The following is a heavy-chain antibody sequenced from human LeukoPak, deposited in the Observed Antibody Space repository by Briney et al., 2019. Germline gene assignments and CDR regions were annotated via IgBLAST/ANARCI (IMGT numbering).Heavy chain of an antibody. CDR1: VFTLSDSW. CDR2: TSKDGRDT. CDR3: ARAGYSGSYYTFS. J-gene: IGHJ4*02. V-gene: IGHV3-74*01. Sequence: PGGSLRLSCAVSVFTLSDSWMHSVRHAPGKGPEWLSRTSKDGRDTVYADSAKGRLTASRDNSKNTVYLELNSLRPDDTALYYYARAGYSGSYYTFSWGRGTLVTVAS. D-gene: IGHD6-25*01.